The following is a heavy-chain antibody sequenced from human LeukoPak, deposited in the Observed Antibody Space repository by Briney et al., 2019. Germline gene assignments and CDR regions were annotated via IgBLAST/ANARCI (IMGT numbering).Heavy chain of an antibody. Sequence: SQTLSLTCAISGDSVSSDSAAWNWIRQSPSRGLEWLGRTYYRSKWYYDYALAVKSRITINPDPSKNQFSLQLNSVTPEDTAVYFCARDPVGGSTIFDCWGQGTLVTVSS. J-gene: IGHJ4*02. CDR1: GDSVSSDSAA. V-gene: IGHV6-1*01. D-gene: IGHD1-26*01. CDR2: TYYRSKWYY. CDR3: ARDPVGGSTIFDC.